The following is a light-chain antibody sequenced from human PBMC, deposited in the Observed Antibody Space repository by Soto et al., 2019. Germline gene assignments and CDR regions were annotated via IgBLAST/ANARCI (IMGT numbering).Light chain of an antibody. Sequence: DIQMTQSPSTLSGSVGDRVTITCRASQTISSWLAWYQQKPGKAPKLLIYKASSLESGVPSRFSGSGSGTESTLTISSLQPDDFATYYCQQYNSYSPWTFGQGTKVDIK. CDR3: QQYNSYSPWT. CDR1: QTISSW. CDR2: KAS. V-gene: IGKV1-5*03. J-gene: IGKJ1*01.